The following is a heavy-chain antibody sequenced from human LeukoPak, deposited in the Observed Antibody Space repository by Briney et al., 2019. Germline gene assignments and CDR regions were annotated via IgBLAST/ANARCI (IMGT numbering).Heavy chain of an antibody. CDR3: ARGGGGPRLGN. J-gene: IGHJ4*02. Sequence: SETLSLTCAVSGVSFGGYYWTWLRQSPEKGLEWIGEINNLGSTSYNPSLSSRVLMSLDTSKNQFSLRLSSVTAADTAVYYCARGGGGPRLGNWGQGTLVTVS. CDR1: GVSFGGYY. D-gene: IGHD2-15*01. CDR2: INNLGST. V-gene: IGHV4-34*01.